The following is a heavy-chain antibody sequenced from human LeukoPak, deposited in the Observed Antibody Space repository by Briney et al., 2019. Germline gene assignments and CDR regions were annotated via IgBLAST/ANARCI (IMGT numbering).Heavy chain of an antibody. V-gene: IGHV4-59*01. D-gene: IGHD3-22*01. CDR3: ARGQWLPVFDF. J-gene: IGHJ4*02. Sequence: SETLSLTCSVSGGFNTHYYWSWIRQPPGKGLEWIGYFYHSGSTNYNPSLKSRVTISVDTSKSHFSLKLSSVTAADTAVYYCARGQWLPVFDFWGQGTLVTVSS. CDR2: FYHSGST. CDR1: GGFNTHYY.